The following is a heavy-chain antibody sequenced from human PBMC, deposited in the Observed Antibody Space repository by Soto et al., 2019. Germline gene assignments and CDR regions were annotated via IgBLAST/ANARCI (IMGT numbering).Heavy chain of an antibody. CDR3: ARAGSPFDSDSSGYWGFDH. D-gene: IGHD3-22*01. Sequence: XESLRLSCVASGFAVSNNYMNWVRQAPGKGLEWVSVVYSGGTTYYADSVRGRFTVSRDDSKNTLFLQMSSLRAEDTAVYYCARAGSPFDSDSSGYWGFDHWGQGTLVTVSS. J-gene: IGHJ4*02. CDR1: GFAVSNNY. V-gene: IGHV3-53*01. CDR2: VYSGGTT.